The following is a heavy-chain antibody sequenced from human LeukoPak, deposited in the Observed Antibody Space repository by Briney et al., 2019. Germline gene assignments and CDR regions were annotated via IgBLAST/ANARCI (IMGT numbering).Heavy chain of an antibody. Sequence: ASVKVSCKASGYTFTSYGISWVRQAPGQGLEWMGWISAYNGNTNYAQKLQGRVTMTTETSTSTAYMELRSLRSDAAAVYYCARDWVTKKLSLDFAYWGQGTLVTVSS. CDR1: GYTFTSYG. J-gene: IGHJ4*02. CDR3: ARDWVTKKLSLDFAY. CDR2: ISAYNGNT. V-gene: IGHV1-18*01. D-gene: IGHD4-11*01.